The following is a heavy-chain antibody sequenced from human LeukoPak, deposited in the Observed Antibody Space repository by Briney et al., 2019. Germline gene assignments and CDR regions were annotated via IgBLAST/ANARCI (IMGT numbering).Heavy chain of an antibody. J-gene: IGHJ4*02. V-gene: IGHV3-21*01. CDR2: LSSSRRYI. CDR3: ARSYYDFWSGYLGFDY. D-gene: IGHD3-3*01. Sequence: GGSLRLSCAASGFTFSSYSMNWVRQAPGKGLEWVSSLSSSRRYIYSADSVRGRFTISRDNAKNTLYLQMNSLRDEDTAVYYCARSYYDFWSGYLGFDYWGQGTLVTVSS. CDR1: GFTFSSYS.